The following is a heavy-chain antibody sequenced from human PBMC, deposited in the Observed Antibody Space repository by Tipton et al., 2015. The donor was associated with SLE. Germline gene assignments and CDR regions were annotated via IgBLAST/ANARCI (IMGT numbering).Heavy chain of an antibody. V-gene: IGHV3-48*02. CDR2: ISSSSSTI. CDR3: ARGSPEIDY. CDR1: GFTFTNSW. J-gene: IGHJ4*02. D-gene: IGHD1-14*01. Sequence: GSLRLSCAASGFTFTNSWMHWVRQAPGKGLEWVSYISSSSSTIYYADSVKGRFTISRDNAKNSLYLQMNSLRDEDTAVYYCARGSPEIDYWGQGTLVTVSS.